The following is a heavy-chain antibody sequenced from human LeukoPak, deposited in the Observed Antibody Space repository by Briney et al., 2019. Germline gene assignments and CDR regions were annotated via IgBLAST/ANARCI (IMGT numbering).Heavy chain of an antibody. CDR1: GFTFSSYW. Sequence: GGSLRLSCAASGFTFSSYWMSWVRQAPGKGLEWVSGISDSGGSTYYADSVKGRFTISRDNSKNTLYLQMNSLRAEDTAVYYCAKLPGRAADYWGQGTLVTVSS. V-gene: IGHV3-23*01. CDR3: AKLPGRAADY. CDR2: ISDSGGST. J-gene: IGHJ4*02.